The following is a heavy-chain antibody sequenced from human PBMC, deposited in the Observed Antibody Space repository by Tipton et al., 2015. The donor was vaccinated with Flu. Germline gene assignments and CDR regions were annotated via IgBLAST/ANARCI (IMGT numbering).Heavy chain of an antibody. CDR3: VRARWLQSIGDD. CDR1: GYSFINYW. V-gene: IGHV5-51*03. CDR2: IYPGDSDT. J-gene: IGHJ4*02. Sequence: QLVQSGAEVKKPGESLKISCKASGYSFINYWIGWVRQVPGKGLEWVGIIYPGDSDTRYSPSFQGQVTISADKSISTAYLQRSSLKASDTAIYYCVRARWLQSIGDDWGQGALVTVSS. D-gene: IGHD5-24*01.